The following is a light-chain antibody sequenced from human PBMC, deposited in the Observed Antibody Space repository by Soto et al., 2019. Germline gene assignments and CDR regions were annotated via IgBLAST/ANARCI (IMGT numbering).Light chain of an antibody. CDR2: GAS. CDR3: QQYGNLPRT. CDR1: QNFNNNV. Sequence: DIVVTQSPGTLSLSPGETASLSCMASQNFNNNVLACYQQKPGQAPRLLIYGASSRATGIPDRFSGSGSGTDFTLTISRLETEDFAVYYCQQYGNLPRTFGQGTKLEIQ. V-gene: IGKV3-20*01. J-gene: IGKJ2*01.